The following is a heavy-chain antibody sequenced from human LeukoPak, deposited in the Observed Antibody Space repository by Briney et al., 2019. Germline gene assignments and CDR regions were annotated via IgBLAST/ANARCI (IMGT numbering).Heavy chain of an antibody. V-gene: IGHV1-2*02. J-gene: IGHJ6*02. CDR1: GYTFTGYY. D-gene: IGHD6-13*01. CDR3: ARARFSSSWLGMDV. CDR2: INPNSGGT. Sequence: ASVKVSCKASGYTFTGYYMHWVRQAPGQGLEWMGWINPNSGGTNYAQKFQGRVTMTRDTSISTAYMELSRLRSDDTAVYYCARARFSSSWLGMDVWGQGTTVTVSS.